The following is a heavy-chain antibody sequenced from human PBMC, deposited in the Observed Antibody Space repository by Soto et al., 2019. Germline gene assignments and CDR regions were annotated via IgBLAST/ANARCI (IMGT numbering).Heavy chain of an antibody. D-gene: IGHD5-18*01. Sequence: PSETLSLTCTVSGGSITNYYWSWIRHTPGKGLEWIGLIYYSGSTNYNPSLKSRVTISVATSKNQVSLKLSSVTAADTAVYYCARDGTAVAAGYYGMDVWGQGTTVTVSS. J-gene: IGHJ6*02. CDR1: GGSITNYY. CDR3: ARDGTAVAAGYYGMDV. V-gene: IGHV4-59*01. CDR2: IYYSGST.